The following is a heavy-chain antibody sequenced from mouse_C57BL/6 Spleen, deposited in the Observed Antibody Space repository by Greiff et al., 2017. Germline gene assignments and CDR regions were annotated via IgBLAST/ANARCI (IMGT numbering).Heavy chain of an antibody. CDR1: GFTFSDYG. V-gene: IGHV5-15*01. CDR2: ISNLAYSI. CDR3: ARDYDQGYFDV. J-gene: IGHJ1*03. D-gene: IGHD2-3*01. Sequence: EVQLVESGGGLVQPGGSLKLSCAASGFTFSDYGMAWVRQAPRKGPEWVAFISNLAYSIYYADTVTGRFTISRENAKNTLYLEMSSLRSEDTAMYYCARDYDQGYFDVWGTGTTVTVSS.